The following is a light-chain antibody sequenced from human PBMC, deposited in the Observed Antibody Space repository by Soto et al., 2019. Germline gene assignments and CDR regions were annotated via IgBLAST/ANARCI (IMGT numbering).Light chain of an antibody. CDR1: QSVSSSY. V-gene: IGKV3-20*01. Sequence: DIVLTQSPGTLSLSPGERATLSCRASQSVSSSYFAWYQQKPGQAPRLLIYGASSRATGISDRFSGSGSGTDFTLTISRLEPEDCAVYYCQQYGSSPPTFGQGTRLEIK. CDR3: QQYGSSPPT. CDR2: GAS. J-gene: IGKJ5*01.